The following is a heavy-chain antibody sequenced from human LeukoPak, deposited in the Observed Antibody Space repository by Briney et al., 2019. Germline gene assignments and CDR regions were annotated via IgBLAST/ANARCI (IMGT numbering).Heavy chain of an antibody. Sequence: GASVKVSCKASGGTFSSYAISWVRQAPGQGLEWMGGIIPIFGTANYAQKFQGRVTITADESTSTAYMELSSLRSEDTAVYYCATVNYDFWSGYYRNYYMDVWGKRTTVTVSS. D-gene: IGHD3-3*01. CDR1: GGTFSSYA. V-gene: IGHV1-69*13. CDR3: ATVNYDFWSGYYRNYYMDV. CDR2: IIPIFGTA. J-gene: IGHJ6*03.